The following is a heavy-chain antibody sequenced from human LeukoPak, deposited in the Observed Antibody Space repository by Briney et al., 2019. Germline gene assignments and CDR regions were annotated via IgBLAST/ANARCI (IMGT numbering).Heavy chain of an antibody. CDR2: IYYSGST. J-gene: IGHJ5*02. CDR3: ARGTHRRYDFWSGYYVDWFDP. D-gene: IGHD3-3*01. CDR1: GGSVSSGSYY. V-gene: IGHV4-61*01. Sequence: PSETLSLTCTVSGGSVSSGSYYWSWIRQPPGKGLEWIGYIYYSGSTNYNPSLKSRVTISVDTSKNQFSLKLSSVTAADTAVYYCARGTHRRYDFWSGYYVDWFDPWGQGTLVTVSS.